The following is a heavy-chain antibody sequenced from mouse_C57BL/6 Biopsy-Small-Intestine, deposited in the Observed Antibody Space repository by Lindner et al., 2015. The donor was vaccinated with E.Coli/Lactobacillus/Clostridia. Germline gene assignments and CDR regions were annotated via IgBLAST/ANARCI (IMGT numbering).Heavy chain of an antibody. CDR3: ARLGGYYYFDY. D-gene: IGHD2-3*01. V-gene: IGHV1-42*01. CDR2: INPNTNNT. CDR1: GYSFTGHY. Sequence: VQLQESGPELVKPGASVKISCKASGYSFTGHYMNWLKQSPEKSPEWIGEINPNTNNTTFNQKFKAKATLTVDKSSSTAYMELKSLTFEDSAVYYCARLGGYYYFDYWGQGTTLTISS. J-gene: IGHJ2*01.